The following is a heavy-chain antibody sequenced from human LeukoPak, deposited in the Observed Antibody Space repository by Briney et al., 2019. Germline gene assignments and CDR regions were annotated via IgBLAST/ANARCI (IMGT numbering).Heavy chain of an antibody. J-gene: IGHJ6*02. D-gene: IGHD4-17*01. CDR3: ARDSPYGSPAYYYYYGMDV. CDR2: IKQDGSEK. Sequence: GGSLRLSCAASGFTFSDYYMSWIRQAPGKGLEWVANIKQDGSEKYYVDSVKGRFTISRDNAKNSLYLQMNSLRAEDTAAYYCARDSPYGSPAYYYYYGMDVWGQGTTVTVSS. CDR1: GFTFSDYY. V-gene: IGHV3-7*01.